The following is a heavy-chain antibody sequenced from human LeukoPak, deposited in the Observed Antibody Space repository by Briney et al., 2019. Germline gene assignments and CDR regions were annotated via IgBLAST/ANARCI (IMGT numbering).Heavy chain of an antibody. CDR2: IYTSGST. D-gene: IGHD1-26*01. V-gene: IGHV4-4*07. J-gene: IGHJ4*02. Sequence: SETLSLTCTVSGGSISSYYWSWIRQPAGKGLEWIGRIYTSGSTNYNPSLKSRVTMSVDTSKNQFYLKLSSVTAADTAVYYCARDQGLIVGATYFDYWGQGTLVTVSS. CDR1: GGSISSYY. CDR3: ARDQGLIVGATYFDY.